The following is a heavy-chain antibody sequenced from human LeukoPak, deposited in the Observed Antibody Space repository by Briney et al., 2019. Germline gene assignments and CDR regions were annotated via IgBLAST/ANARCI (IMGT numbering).Heavy chain of an antibody. CDR1: GGSISSGDFY. Sequence: SQTQSLTCTVSGGSISSGDFYWSWIRQPPGKGLEWIGHIFNSGSTTYYNPSLKSRITISIDTSKNHFSLKLSSVTAADTAVYYCARRNYNDSRGYNFWGQGTLVTVSS. D-gene: IGHD3-22*01. CDR3: ARRNYNDSRGYNF. V-gene: IGHV4-30-4*01. CDR2: IFNSGSTT. J-gene: IGHJ4*02.